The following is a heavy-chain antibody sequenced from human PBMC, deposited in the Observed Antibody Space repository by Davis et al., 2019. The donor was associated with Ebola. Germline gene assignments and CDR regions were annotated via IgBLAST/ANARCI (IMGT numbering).Heavy chain of an antibody. CDR1: GFTFNSYA. Sequence: GESLKISCAASGFTFNSYAMTWVRQAPGKGLEWVSGISGSGGSSYYADSVKGRFTFSRDNSKNTLYLQMNSLRAEDTAVYYCGRTPRQGDGEYHYYMDVWGKGTTVSVSS. D-gene: IGHD7-27*01. CDR2: ISGSGGSS. V-gene: IGHV3-23*01. CDR3: GRTPRQGDGEYHYYMDV. J-gene: IGHJ6*03.